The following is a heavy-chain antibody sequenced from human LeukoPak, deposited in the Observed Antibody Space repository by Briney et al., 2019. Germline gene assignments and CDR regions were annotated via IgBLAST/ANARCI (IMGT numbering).Heavy chain of an antibody. J-gene: IGHJ5*02. Sequence: SETLSLTCAVSGGSISTKNWWSWVRQPPGKGLEWIGEIYHSGSTNYSPSLKSRVTILVDTSKNQFSLKLSSVTAADTAVYYCARGRGCSGGSCYTWFDPWGQGTLVTVSS. CDR2: IYHSGST. CDR1: GGSISTKNW. D-gene: IGHD2-15*01. V-gene: IGHV4-4*02. CDR3: ARGRGCSGGSCYTWFDP.